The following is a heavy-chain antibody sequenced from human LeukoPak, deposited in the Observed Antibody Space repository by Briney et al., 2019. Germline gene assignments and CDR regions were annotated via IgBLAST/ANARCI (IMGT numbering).Heavy chain of an antibody. CDR2: IWYDGSNK. J-gene: IGHJ4*02. V-gene: IGHV3-33*01. Sequence: GGSLRLSCAASGFTFSSYGMHWVRQAPGKGLEWVAVIWYDGSNKYYADSVKGRFTISRDNSKNTLYLQMNSLRAEDTAVYYCAREDYYDSSGYYSPQYYFHYGGQGPLVTVPS. CDR3: AREDYYDSSGYYSPQYYFHY. D-gene: IGHD3-22*01. CDR1: GFTFSSYG.